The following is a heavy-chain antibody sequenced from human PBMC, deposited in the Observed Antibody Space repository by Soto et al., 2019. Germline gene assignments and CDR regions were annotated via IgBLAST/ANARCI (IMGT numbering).Heavy chain of an antibody. D-gene: IGHD3-22*01. V-gene: IGHV1-18*01. Sequence: ASVKVSCKASGYTFTSYGISWVRQAPGQGLEWMGWISAYNGNTNYAQKLQGRVAMTTDTSTSTAYMELRSLRSDDTAVYYCARVAVYYYDSSGYYVSDAFDIWGQGTMVTVSS. CDR3: ARVAVYYYDSSGYYVSDAFDI. J-gene: IGHJ3*02. CDR2: ISAYNGNT. CDR1: GYTFTSYG.